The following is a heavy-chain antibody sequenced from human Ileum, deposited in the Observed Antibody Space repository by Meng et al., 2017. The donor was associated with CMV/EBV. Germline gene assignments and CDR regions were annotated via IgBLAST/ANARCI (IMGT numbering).Heavy chain of an antibody. Sequence: ASVKVSCKASSYTFTNYGISWVRQAPGQGLEWMGWISTYNGNTNYAQKLQGRVTMTTDTSTSTAYMELTSLRPDDSAVYYCAEIKLGITHDAFDIWGQGTMVTVSS. V-gene: IGHV1-18*01. CDR3: AEIKLGITHDAFDI. J-gene: IGHJ3*02. D-gene: IGHD3-10*01. CDR2: ISTYNGNT. CDR1: SYTFTNYG.